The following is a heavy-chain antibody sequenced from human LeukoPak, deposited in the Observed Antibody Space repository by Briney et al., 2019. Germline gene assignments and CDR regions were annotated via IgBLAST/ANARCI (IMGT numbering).Heavy chain of an antibody. CDR3: ARWSSSWYSFDY. D-gene: IGHD6-13*01. Sequence: SETLSLTCTVSGGSITSYYWNWIRQPPGKGLEWIGYTSYSGCTNYNPSLKSRATLSVDTSKNQLSLRLSSLTAADTAVYYCARWSSSWYSFDYWGQGALVTVSS. V-gene: IGHV4-59*01. CDR1: GGSITSYY. J-gene: IGHJ4*02. CDR2: TSYSGCT.